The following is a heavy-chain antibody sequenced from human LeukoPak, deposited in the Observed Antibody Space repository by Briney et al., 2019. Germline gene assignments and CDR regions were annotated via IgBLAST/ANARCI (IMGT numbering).Heavy chain of an antibody. D-gene: IGHD6-13*01. J-gene: IGHJ5*02. CDR1: RYTFTSYD. CDR2: MNPNSGNT. CDR3: ARGSQDGSSWRRYWFDP. Sequence: ASVKVSCKASRYTFTSYDINWVRQATGQGLEWMGWMNPNSGNTGYAQKFQGRVTMTRNTSISTAYMELSSLRSEDTAVYYCARGSQDGSSWRRYWFDPWGQGTLVTVSS. V-gene: IGHV1-8*01.